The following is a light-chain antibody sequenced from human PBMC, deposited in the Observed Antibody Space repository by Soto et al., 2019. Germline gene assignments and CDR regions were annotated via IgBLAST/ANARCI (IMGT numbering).Light chain of an antibody. J-gene: IGKJ5*01. Sequence: EIVMTQSPASLSVSPGESATLSCRASQSVSSYLAGYQQKPGQAPRLLIYDASNRATGIPARFSGSGSGTDFTLTISSLEPEDFAVYYCQQRNVWPPITFGQGTRLEIK. CDR2: DAS. V-gene: IGKV3-11*01. CDR3: QQRNVWPPIT. CDR1: QSVSSY.